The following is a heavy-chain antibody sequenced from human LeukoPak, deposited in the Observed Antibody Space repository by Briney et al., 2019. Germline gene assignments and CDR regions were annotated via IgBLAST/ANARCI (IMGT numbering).Heavy chain of an antibody. CDR2: IRSKANSYAT. V-gene: IGHV3-73*01. Sequence: PGGSLKLSCAASGFTFSGSAMHWVRQASGKGLEWVGRIRSKANSYATAYAASVKGRFTISRDDSKNTAYLQMNSLKTEDTAVYYCAKGVNLAVAPRYWGQGTLVTVSS. CDR1: GFTFSGSA. J-gene: IGHJ4*02. D-gene: IGHD6-19*01. CDR3: AKGVNLAVAPRY.